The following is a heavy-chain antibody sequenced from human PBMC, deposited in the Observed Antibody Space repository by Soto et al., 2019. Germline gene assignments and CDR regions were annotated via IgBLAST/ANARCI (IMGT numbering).Heavy chain of an antibody. V-gene: IGHV1-69*12. J-gene: IGHJ6*02. CDR3: ASHSSLRGYCISTSCYGYYYGMDV. Sequence: QVQLVQSEAEVKKPGSSVKVSCKASGGTFSSYAISWVRQAPGQGLEWMGGIIPIFGTADYAQKFQGRVTLTAEESTSTAYMELSSRRAEDTAVYYCASHSSLRGYCISTSCYGYYYGMDVWGQGTTVTVSS. CDR2: IIPIFGTA. CDR1: GGTFSSYA. D-gene: IGHD2-2*01.